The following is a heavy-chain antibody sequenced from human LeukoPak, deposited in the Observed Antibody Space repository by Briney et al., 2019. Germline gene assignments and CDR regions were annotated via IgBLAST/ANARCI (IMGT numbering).Heavy chain of an antibody. CDR2: IYENGGTT. CDR1: GFTFRSIA. V-gene: IGHV3-23*01. CDR3: AKDFRIGYSAHFDY. J-gene: IGHJ4*02. D-gene: IGHD2-21*01. Sequence: AGGSLRLSCVGSGFTFRSIAMSWVRQAQEKGLEFVSGIYENGGTTYYADSVKGRFSISRDNSKNTLYLQMDSLRGEDTAVYYCAKDFRIGYSAHFDYWGQGALVTVSS.